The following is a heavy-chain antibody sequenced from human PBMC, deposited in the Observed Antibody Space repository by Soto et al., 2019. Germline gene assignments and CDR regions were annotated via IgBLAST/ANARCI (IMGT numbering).Heavy chain of an antibody. CDR2: IWYDGSNK. CDR3: AGPRYSSSWEYYFDY. J-gene: IGHJ4*02. CDR1: GFTFSSYG. V-gene: IGHV3-33*01. Sequence: GGSLRLSCAASGFTFSSYGMHWVRQAPGKGLEWVAVIWYDGSNKYYANSVKGRFTISRDNSKNTLYLKMNSLRAEDTVVYYCAGPRYSSSWEYYFDYWGQGTLVTVSS. D-gene: IGHD6-13*01.